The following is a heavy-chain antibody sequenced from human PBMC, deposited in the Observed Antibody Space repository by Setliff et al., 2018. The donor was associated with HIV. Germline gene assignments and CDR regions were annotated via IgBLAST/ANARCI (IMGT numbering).Heavy chain of an antibody. Sequence: ASVKVSCKASGHTFSDYGISWMRQAPGQGFEWLGWINAYNGDTNYAPKFQGRVTMTRDKSTSTAYMELRSLRSDDTAVYYCGRDRGWDRRYFEYWGQERWSPSPQ. CDR2: INAYNGDT. CDR3: GRDRGWDRRYFEY. J-gene: IGHJ4*01. D-gene: IGHD1-26*01. CDR1: GHTFSDYG. V-gene: IGHV1-18*01.